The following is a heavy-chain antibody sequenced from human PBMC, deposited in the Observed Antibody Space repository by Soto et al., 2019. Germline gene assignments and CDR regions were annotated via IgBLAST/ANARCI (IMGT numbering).Heavy chain of an antibody. J-gene: IGHJ4*02. CDR1: GGSVSSGSYY. Sequence: SETLSLTCTVSGGSVSSGSYYWSWIRQPPGKGLEWIGYIYYSGSTNYNPSLKSRVTISVDTSKNQFSLKLSSVTAADTAVYYCARQGCSSTSCYYFDYWGQGTLVTVSS. CDR3: ARQGCSSTSCYYFDY. D-gene: IGHD2-2*01. CDR2: IYYSGST. V-gene: IGHV4-61*01.